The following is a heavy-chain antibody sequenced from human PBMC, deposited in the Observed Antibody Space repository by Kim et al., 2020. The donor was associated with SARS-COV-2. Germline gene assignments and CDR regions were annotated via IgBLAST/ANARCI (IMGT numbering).Heavy chain of an antibody. V-gene: IGHV4-39*01. CDR2: IYYSGST. Sequence: SETLSLTCTVSGGSISSSSYYWGWIRQPPGKGLEWIGSIYYSGSTYYNPSLKSRVTISVDTSKNQFSLKLSSVTAADTAVYYCARLRSGSAGEFDYWGQGTLVTVSS. CDR1: GGSISSSSYY. CDR3: ARLRSGSAGEFDY. D-gene: IGHD6-25*01. J-gene: IGHJ4*02.